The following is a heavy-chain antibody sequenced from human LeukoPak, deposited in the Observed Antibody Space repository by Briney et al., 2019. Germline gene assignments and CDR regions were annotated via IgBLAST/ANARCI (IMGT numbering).Heavy chain of an antibody. J-gene: IGHJ4*02. V-gene: IGHV3-21*01. CDR3: ARVQDYYDSSGGY. CDR2: ISSSSSYI. D-gene: IGHD3-22*01. Sequence: GGSLRLSCAASGFTFSSYDMNWVRQAPGKGLEWVSSISSSSSYIYYADSVKGRFTISRDNAKNSLYLQMNSLRAEDTAVYYCARVQDYYDSSGGYWGQGTLVTVSS. CDR1: GFTFSSYD.